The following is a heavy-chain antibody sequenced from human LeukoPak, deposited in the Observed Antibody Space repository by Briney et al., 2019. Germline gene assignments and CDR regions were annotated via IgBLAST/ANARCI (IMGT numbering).Heavy chain of an antibody. J-gene: IGHJ3*02. CDR3: GRESSSIGRAFDI. CDR2: ISAYNGNT. CDR1: GSTFTRYG. D-gene: IGHD3-10*01. Sequence: VASVKVSCKASGSTFTRYGISWVRQAPGQGLEWMGWISAYNGNTNYAQKLQGRVTMTTDTSTSTAYMELRSLRSDDTAVYYCGRESSSIGRAFDIWGQGTMVTVSS. V-gene: IGHV1-18*01.